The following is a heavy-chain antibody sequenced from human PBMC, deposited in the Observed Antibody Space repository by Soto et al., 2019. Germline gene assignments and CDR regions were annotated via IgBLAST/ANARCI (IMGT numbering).Heavy chain of an antibody. J-gene: IGHJ6*03. V-gene: IGHV3-30*03. D-gene: IGHD2-21*01. Sequence: QVQLVESGGGVVQPGRSLRVSCVASGFIFSSYGMHWVRQAPGKGLEWVAVISYDGSNEYYADSVKGRFSISRDNSQDPVDLQMTRLRAEDTAVFYCAGNIRKIAVPDYFSFLGVWGKGAQVNVSS. CDR1: GFIFSSYG. CDR2: ISYDGSNE. CDR3: AGNIRKIAVPDYFSFLGV.